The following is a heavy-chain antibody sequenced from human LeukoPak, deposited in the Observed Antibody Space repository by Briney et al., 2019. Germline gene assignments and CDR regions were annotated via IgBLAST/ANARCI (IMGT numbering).Heavy chain of an antibody. CDR2: IIPILGIA. CDR1: GGTFSSYA. J-gene: IGHJ4*02. D-gene: IGHD3-10*01. CDR3: ARINYYGSGSYYKGYFDY. V-gene: IGHV1-69*04. Sequence: GASVKVSCKASGGTFSSYAISWVRQAPGQGLEWMGRIIPILGIANYAQKFQGRVTITADKSTSTAYMELSSLRSEDTAVYYCARINYYGSGSYYKGYFDYWGQGTLVTVSS.